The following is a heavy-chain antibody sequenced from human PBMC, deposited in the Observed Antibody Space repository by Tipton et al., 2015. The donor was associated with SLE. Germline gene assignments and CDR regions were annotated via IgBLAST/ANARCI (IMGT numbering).Heavy chain of an antibody. CDR3: VVCSPSSCSYFDY. CDR1: GGSISNYY. D-gene: IGHD2-2*01. Sequence: TLSLTCTVSGGSISNYYWGWVRQPAGKGLEWIGRIYTGGNTKYNPSLESRVTLSVDTSKDQFSLKLSSVTAADTAVYYCVVCSPSSCSYFDYWGQGIPVTVSS. CDR2: IYTGGNT. J-gene: IGHJ4*02. V-gene: IGHV4-4*07.